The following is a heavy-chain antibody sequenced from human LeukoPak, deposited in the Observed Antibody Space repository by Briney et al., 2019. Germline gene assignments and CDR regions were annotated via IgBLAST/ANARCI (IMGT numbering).Heavy chain of an antibody. D-gene: IGHD2-21*01. J-gene: IGHJ4*02. CDR3: ARVDLRAAYFDY. V-gene: IGHV4-4*07. CDR2: IYSSGST. Sequence: SETLSLTCTVSGGSISSYYWSWIRQPAGKGLEWIGRIYSSGSTGYNPSLKSRVTMSVDTSKNQFSLKLSSVTAADTAVYYCARVDLRAAYFDYWGQGTLVTVSS. CDR1: GGSISSYY.